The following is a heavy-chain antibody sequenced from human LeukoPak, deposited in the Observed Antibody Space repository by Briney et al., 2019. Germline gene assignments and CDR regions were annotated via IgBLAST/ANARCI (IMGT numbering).Heavy chain of an antibody. D-gene: IGHD1-26*01. CDR3: ARDGGSRSNIVGATGFDY. J-gene: IGHJ4*02. Sequence: SETLSLTCTVSGYSISSGYYWGWIRQPPGKGLEWIGSIYHSGSTYYNPSLKSRVTISVDTFKNQFSLKLSSVTAADTAVYYCARDGGSRSNIVGATGFDYWGQGTLVTVSS. CDR2: IYHSGST. CDR1: GYSISSGYY. V-gene: IGHV4-38-2*02.